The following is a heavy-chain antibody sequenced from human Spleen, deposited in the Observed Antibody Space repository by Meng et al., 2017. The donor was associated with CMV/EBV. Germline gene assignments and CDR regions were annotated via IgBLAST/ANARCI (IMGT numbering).Heavy chain of an antibody. CDR3: ARRPLGSRAHLDY. J-gene: IGHJ4*02. D-gene: IGHD1-14*01. CDR1: GGSISSSSYY. V-gene: IGHV4-39*07. Sequence: SETLSLTCTVSGGSISSSSYYWGWIRQPPGKGLEWIGEINHSGSTNYNPSLKSRVTISVDTSKNQFSLKLSSVTAADTAVYYCARRPLGSRAHLDYWGQGTLVTVSS. CDR2: INHSGST.